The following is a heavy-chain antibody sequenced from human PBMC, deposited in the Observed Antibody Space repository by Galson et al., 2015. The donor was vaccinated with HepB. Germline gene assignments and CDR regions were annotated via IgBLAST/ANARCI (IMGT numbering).Heavy chain of an antibody. CDR2: INAGNGNT. D-gene: IGHD6-13*01. V-gene: IGHV1-3*01. Sequence: SVKVSCKASGYTFTSYAMHWVRQAPGQRLEWMGWINAGNGNTKYSQKFQGRVTITRDTSASTAYMELSSLRSEDTAVYYCARTKTIAAAGTQTSPLFDYWGQGTLVTVSS. J-gene: IGHJ4*02. CDR3: ARTKTIAAAGTQTSPLFDY. CDR1: GYTFTSYA.